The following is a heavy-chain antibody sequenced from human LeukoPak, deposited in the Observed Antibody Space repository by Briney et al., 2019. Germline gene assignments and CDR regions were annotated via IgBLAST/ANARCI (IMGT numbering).Heavy chain of an antibody. CDR3: ARGYYDSSGYYLFDY. V-gene: IGHV4-38-2*02. D-gene: IGHD3-22*01. J-gene: IGHJ4*02. CDR2: IYHSGST. CDR1: GYSISSGYY. Sequence: SETLSLTCTVSGYSISSGYYWGWIRQPPGKGLEWIGSIYHSGSTYYNPSLKSRVTISVDTSKNQFSLKLRSVTAADTAVYYCARGYYDSSGYYLFDYWGQGTLVTVSS.